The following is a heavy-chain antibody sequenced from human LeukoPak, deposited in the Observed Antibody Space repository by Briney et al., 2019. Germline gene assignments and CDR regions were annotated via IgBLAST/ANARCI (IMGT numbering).Heavy chain of an antibody. J-gene: IGHJ4*02. CDR1: GGTFSSYA. V-gene: IGHV1-69*06. Sequence: GASVKVSCKASGGTFSSYAISWVRQAPGQGLEWMGGIIPIFGTANYAQKFQGRVTITADKSTSTAYMELSSLRSEDTAVYYCAKSVAGPLGVFDYWGQGTLVTVSS. CDR2: IIPIFGTA. CDR3: AKSVAGPLGVFDY. D-gene: IGHD6-19*01.